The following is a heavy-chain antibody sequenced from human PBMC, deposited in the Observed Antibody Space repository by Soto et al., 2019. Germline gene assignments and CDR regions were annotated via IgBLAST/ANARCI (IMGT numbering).Heavy chain of an antibody. CDR1: GGSISSGGYS. CDR2: IYHSGST. Sequence: SETLSLTCAVSGGSISSGGYSWSWIRQPPGKGREWIGYIYHSGSTYYNPSLKSRVTISVDRSKNQFSLKLSSVTAADTAVYYCARLLYGSGEYYFDYWGQGTLVTVSS. V-gene: IGHV4-30-2*01. J-gene: IGHJ4*02. CDR3: ARLLYGSGEYYFDY. D-gene: IGHD3-10*01.